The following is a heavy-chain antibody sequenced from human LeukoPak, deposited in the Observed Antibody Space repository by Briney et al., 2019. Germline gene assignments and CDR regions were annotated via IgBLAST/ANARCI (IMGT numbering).Heavy chain of an antibody. V-gene: IGHV3-7*01. CDR2: IKQDGSEK. CDR1: TFTFSNYW. Sequence: PGGSLRLSCAASTFTFSNYWMSWVRQAPGKGLEWVANIKQDGSEKYYADSVKGRFTVSRDNAKNTLYLQVNNLRAEDTAVYYCARGPNSNWSGLDFWGQGTLLTVSS. D-gene: IGHD6-6*01. J-gene: IGHJ4*02. CDR3: ARGPNSNWSGLDF.